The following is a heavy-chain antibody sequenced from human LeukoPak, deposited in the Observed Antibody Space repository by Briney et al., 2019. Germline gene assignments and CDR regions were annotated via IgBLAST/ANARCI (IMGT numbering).Heavy chain of an antibody. J-gene: IGHJ4*02. Sequence: PSETLSLICTVSGGSISSKNYYWGWIRQPPGKGLEWIGSIYHSGSTYYNPSLKSRVTISVDTSKNQFSLKLNSVTAADTAVYYCARLVVVPAATPDYWGQGTLVTVSS. CDR2: IYHSGST. V-gene: IGHV4-39*01. CDR1: GGSISSKNYY. D-gene: IGHD2-2*01. CDR3: ARLVVVPAATPDY.